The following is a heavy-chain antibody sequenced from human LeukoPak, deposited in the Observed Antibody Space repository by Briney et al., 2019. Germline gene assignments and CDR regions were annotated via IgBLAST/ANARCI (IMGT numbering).Heavy chain of an antibody. D-gene: IGHD6-13*01. Sequence: ASVKVSCKASGYTFTGYYMHWVRQAPGQGLEWMGWINPNSGGTNYAQKFQGRVTMTRDTSISTAYMELSRLRSDDTAVYYCARDSPGIAATDPWGQGSLVTVSS. CDR1: GYTFTGYY. CDR2: INPNSGGT. J-gene: IGHJ5*02. CDR3: ARDSPGIAATDP. V-gene: IGHV1-2*02.